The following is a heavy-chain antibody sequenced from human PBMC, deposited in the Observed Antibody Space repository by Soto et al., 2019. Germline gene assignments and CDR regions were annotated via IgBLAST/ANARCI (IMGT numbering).Heavy chain of an antibody. V-gene: IGHV1-3*01. CDR1: GYTFTSYA. CDR3: AGGHTVTTVLIDV. CDR2: INAGNGNT. D-gene: IGHD4-4*01. Sequence: QVQLVQSGAEVKKPGASVKVSCKASGYTFTSYAMHWVRQAPGQRLEWMGWINAGNGNTKYSQKFQGRVTITTDKTESTAYMELSRLRSEDTAVYYCAGGHTVTTVLIDVWGQGTTVTVSS. J-gene: IGHJ6*02.